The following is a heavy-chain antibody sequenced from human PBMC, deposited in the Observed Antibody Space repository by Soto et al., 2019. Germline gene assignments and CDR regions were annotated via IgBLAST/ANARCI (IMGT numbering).Heavy chain of an antibody. J-gene: IGHJ4*02. D-gene: IGHD2-21*02. V-gene: IGHV1-3*05. Sequence: QVQLVQSGAEEKKPGASVKVSCTASGYTFTSYAMHWVRPAPGQRLEWMGWINAGNGNTKYSQKFQGRGTITMDTSASTAYRERSSLRSADTAVYYCARIIVVVTALEYWGQGTLVTVSS. CDR2: INAGNGNT. CDR3: ARIIVVVTALEY. CDR1: GYTFTSYA.